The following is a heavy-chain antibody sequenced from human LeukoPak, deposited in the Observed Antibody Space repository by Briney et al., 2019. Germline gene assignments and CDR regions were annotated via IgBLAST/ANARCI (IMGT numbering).Heavy chain of an antibody. CDR1: GYTFPAHH. J-gene: IGHJ4*02. Sequence: ASVTVSCKASGYTFPAHHIHRLRQAPGQALEWMGWILVGGRNTNYSQRFQSRMTLTTDTSTNTAYMELSRLKPDDTAVYYCSGRYGPGPVWGQGTLISASP. CDR2: ILVGGRNT. D-gene: IGHD3-10*01. CDR3: SGRYGPGPV. V-gene: IGHV1-2*02.